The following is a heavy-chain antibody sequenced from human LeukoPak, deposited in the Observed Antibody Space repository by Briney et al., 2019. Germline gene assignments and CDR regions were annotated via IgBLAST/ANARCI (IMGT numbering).Heavy chain of an antibody. CDR2: IGPTGTHR. Sequence: PGGSLRLSCAASGFTFSSCGFIWVRQAPGKALEWVSSIGPTGTHRYYADSVRSRFTISRDNAKNSMYLQMDSLRGEDAAVYYCATETIGRHYDYWGQGTLLTVSS. CDR3: ATETIGRHYDY. J-gene: IGHJ4*02. D-gene: IGHD1-14*01. V-gene: IGHV3-21*01. CDR1: GFTFSSCG.